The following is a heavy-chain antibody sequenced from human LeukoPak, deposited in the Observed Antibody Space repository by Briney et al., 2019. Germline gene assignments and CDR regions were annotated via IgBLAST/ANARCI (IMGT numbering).Heavy chain of an antibody. CDR3: AKGHSAHGTGFDY. CDR2: ISNSGDTT. D-gene: IGHD1-1*01. J-gene: IGHJ4*02. Sequence: PGGSLRLSCAASGLTFSSFAMSWVRQAPGKGLEWVSAISNSGDTTYYADSVKGRFTISRDNLKNTLYVQMNSLRVEDTAVYYCAKGHSAHGTGFDYWGQGTLVIVSS. CDR1: GLTFSSFA. V-gene: IGHV3-23*01.